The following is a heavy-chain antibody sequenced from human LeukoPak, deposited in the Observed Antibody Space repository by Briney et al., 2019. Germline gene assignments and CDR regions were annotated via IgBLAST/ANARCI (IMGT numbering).Heavy chain of an antibody. CDR2: IKQDGSEK. D-gene: IGHD3-10*01. J-gene: IGHJ6*03. V-gene: IGHV3-7*01. CDR3: ARDEVLWFGESYYYYMDV. Sequence: PGGSLRLSCAASGFTFSSYWMNWVRPAPGKGLEGVANIKQDGSEKQYVDSVKGRFTISRDNAKNSLYLQMNSLRAEDTAVYYCARDEVLWFGESYYYYMDVWGKGTTVTVSS. CDR1: GFTFSSYW.